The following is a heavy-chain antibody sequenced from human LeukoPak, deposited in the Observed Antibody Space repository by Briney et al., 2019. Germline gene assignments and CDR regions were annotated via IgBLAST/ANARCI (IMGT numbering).Heavy chain of an antibody. CDR1: GYSFTSYW. Sequence: GESLKISCRGSGYSFTSYWIGWVRQMPGKGLEWMGIIYPGDSDTRYSPSFQGQVTISADKSISTAYLQWSSLKASDTAMYYCARHTIAAAATGHIDYWGQGTLVTVSS. CDR2: IYPGDSDT. D-gene: IGHD6-13*01. V-gene: IGHV5-51*01. J-gene: IGHJ4*02. CDR3: ARHTIAAAATGHIDY.